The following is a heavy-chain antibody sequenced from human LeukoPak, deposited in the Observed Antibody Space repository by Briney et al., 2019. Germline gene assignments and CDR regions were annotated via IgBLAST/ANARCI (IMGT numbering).Heavy chain of an antibody. Sequence: KPSETLSLTCAVYGGSFSGYYWSWIRQPPGKGLEWIGEINHSGSTNYNPSLKSRVTISVDTSKNQFSLKLSSVTAADTAVYYCARASSGWLSDYWGQGTLVTVSS. CDR2: INHSGST. J-gene: IGHJ4*02. D-gene: IGHD6-19*01. V-gene: IGHV4-34*01. CDR3: ARASSGWLSDY. CDR1: GGSFSGYY.